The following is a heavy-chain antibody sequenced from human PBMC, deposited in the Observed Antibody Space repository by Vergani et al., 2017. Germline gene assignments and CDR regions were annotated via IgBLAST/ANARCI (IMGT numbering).Heavy chain of an antibody. D-gene: IGHD2-15*01. CDR2: VDPEDGET. V-gene: IGHV1-69-2*01. CDR3: ATERSIGFSELPPSNWFDP. Sequence: EVQLVQSGAEVKKPGATMKISCKVSGYTFTDHYMHWVKQAPGKGLEWMGLVDPEDGETIYAEKFKGRVTIAADTSTDTAHLELSSLRSEDTAVYYCATERSIGFSELPPSNWFDPWGQGSLVTVSS. CDR1: GYTFTDHY. J-gene: IGHJ5*02.